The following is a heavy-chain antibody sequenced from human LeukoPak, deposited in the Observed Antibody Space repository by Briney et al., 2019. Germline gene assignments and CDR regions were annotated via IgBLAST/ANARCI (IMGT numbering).Heavy chain of an antibody. D-gene: IGHD6-19*01. V-gene: IGHV1-2*02. CDR3: ARDRERAIAVAGYYFDY. CDR2: INPNSGGT. Sequence: ASVKVSCKASGYTFTGYYMYWVRQAPGQGLEWMGWINPNSGGTNYAQKFQGRATMTRDTSINTAYMELSRLRSDDTAVYYCARDRERAIAVAGYYFDYWGQGTLVAVSS. CDR1: GYTFTGYY. J-gene: IGHJ4*02.